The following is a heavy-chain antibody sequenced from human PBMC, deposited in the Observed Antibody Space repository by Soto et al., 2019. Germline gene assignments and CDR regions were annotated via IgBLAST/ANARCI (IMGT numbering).Heavy chain of an antibody. CDR3: ARHRFNYYDDTVYYYFDY. CDR2: ISGHNGNT. J-gene: IGHJ4*02. Sequence: ASVKVSCKASGYSFTSYGISWVRQAPGQGPEWMGWISGHNGNTNHPQSLQGRVTMTTDTSRNTAYMELMSLRSDDTAVYYCARHRFNYYDDTVYYYFDYWGQGTLVTVS. CDR1: GYSFTSYG. V-gene: IGHV1-18*04. D-gene: IGHD3-22*01.